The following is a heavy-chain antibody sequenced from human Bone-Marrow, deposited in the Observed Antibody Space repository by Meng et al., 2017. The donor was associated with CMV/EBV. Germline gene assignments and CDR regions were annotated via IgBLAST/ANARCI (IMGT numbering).Heavy chain of an antibody. V-gene: IGHV3-21*01. J-gene: IGHJ5*02. CDR3: ARERGSITIFGVPRGANWFDP. CDR2: ISSSSSYI. CDR1: GFTFSSYA. D-gene: IGHD3-3*01. Sequence: GGSLRLSCAASGFTFSSYAMSWVRQAPGKGLEWVSAISSSSSYIYYADSVKGRFTISRDNAKNSLYLQMNSLRAEDTAVYYCARERGSITIFGVPRGANWFDPWGQGTLVTVSS.